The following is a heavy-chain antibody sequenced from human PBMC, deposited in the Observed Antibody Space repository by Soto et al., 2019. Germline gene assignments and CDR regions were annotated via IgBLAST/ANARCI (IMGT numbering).Heavy chain of an antibody. CDR1: GFTFSSYV. J-gene: IGHJ3*02. D-gene: IGHD2-2*01. CDR3: AKGGPDCASTTCYLLVAFDI. CDR2: ISHDGNNK. V-gene: IGHV3-30*18. Sequence: QVQLVQSGGGVVQPGRSLRLSCAASGFTFSSYVTHWVRQAPGKGLEWVAVISHDGNNKYYADSVKGRFTIFRDNSKNTRYLQMNSLTTEDTAVYYCAKGGPDCASTTCYLLVAFDIWGQGTMVTVSS.